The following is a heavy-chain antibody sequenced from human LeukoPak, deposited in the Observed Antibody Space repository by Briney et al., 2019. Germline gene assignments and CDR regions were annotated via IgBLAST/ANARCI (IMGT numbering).Heavy chain of an antibody. Sequence: PGRSLRLSCAASGFTFDDYAMHWVRQAPGKGLEWVSGISWNSGSIGYADSVKGRFTISRDNAKNSLYLQMNSLRAEDTALYYCAKDKAENYYGSGSYYGMDVWGQGTTVTVSS. CDR1: GFTFDDYA. CDR2: ISWNSGSI. J-gene: IGHJ6*02. CDR3: AKDKAENYYGSGSYYGMDV. V-gene: IGHV3-9*01. D-gene: IGHD3-10*01.